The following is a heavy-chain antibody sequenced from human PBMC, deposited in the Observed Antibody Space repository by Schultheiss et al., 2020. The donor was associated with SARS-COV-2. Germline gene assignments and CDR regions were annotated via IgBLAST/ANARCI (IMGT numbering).Heavy chain of an antibody. J-gene: IGHJ5*02. D-gene: IGHD3-9*01. CDR2: IYHSGST. CDR3: ARGLFYSNWFDP. V-gene: IGHV4-38-2*01. CDR1: GYSISSGYY. Sequence: SETLSLTCAVSGYSISSGYYWGWIRQPPGKGLEWIGSIYHSGSTYYNPSLKSRVTISLDTSNSQFSLHLKSVTAADTAFYYCARGLFYSNWFDPWGQGALVTVSS.